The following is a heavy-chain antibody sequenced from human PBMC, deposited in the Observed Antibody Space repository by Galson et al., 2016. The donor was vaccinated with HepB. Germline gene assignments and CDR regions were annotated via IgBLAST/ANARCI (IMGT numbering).Heavy chain of an antibody. V-gene: IGHV3-23*01. D-gene: IGHD3-22*01. CDR3: AKDPWGITMIDY. Sequence: SLRLSCAASGFTFSSYAMSWVRQAPGKGLEWVSAISDSGGSTFYADSVKGRFTISRDNSKNTLYLRTNSLRADDAAVYYCAKDPWGITMIDYWGQGTLVTVSS. CDR2: ISDSGGST. CDR1: GFTFSSYA. J-gene: IGHJ4*02.